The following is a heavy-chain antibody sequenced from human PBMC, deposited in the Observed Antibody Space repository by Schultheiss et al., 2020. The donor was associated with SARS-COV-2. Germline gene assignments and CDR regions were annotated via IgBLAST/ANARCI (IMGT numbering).Heavy chain of an antibody. CDR3: ARLTKDWMAGYYFDY. J-gene: IGHJ4*02. Sequence: GESLKISCKGSGYSFTSYWIGWVRQMPGKGLEWMGIIYPGDSDTRYSPSFQGQVTISADKSISTAYLQWSSLKASDTAMYYCARLTKDWMAGYYFDYWGQGTMVTVSS. CDR2: IYPGDSDT. CDR1: GYSFTSYW. V-gene: IGHV5-51*01. D-gene: IGHD1-1*01.